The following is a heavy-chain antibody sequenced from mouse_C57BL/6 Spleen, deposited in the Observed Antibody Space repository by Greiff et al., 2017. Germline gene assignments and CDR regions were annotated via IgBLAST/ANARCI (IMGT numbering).Heavy chain of an antibody. CDR1: GYTFTSYW. V-gene: IGHV1-55*01. Sequence: QVQLQQPGAELVKPGASVKMSCKASGYTFTSYWITWVKQRPGQGLEWIGDIYPGSGSTNYNEKFKSKATLTVDTSSSTAYMQLSSLTSADSAVYSCARWTIFTKVVEWDFEVWGTGTTVTVSS. CDR3: ARWTIFTKVVEWDFEV. J-gene: IGHJ1*03. D-gene: IGHD1-1*01. CDR2: IYPGSGST.